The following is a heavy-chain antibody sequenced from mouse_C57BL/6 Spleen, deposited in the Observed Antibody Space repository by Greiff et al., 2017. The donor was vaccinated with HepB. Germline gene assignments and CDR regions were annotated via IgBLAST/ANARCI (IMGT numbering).Heavy chain of an antibody. CDR2: INPSNGGT. Sequence: VQLQQSGTELVKPGASVKLSCKASGYTFTSYWMHWVKQRPGQGLEWIGNINPSNGGTNYNEKFKSKATLTVDKSSSTAYMQLSSLTSEDSAVYYCARSIILLPYFDYWGQGTTLTVSS. J-gene: IGHJ2*01. CDR1: GYTFTSYW. D-gene: IGHD1-1*01. V-gene: IGHV1-53*01. CDR3: ARSIILLPYFDY.